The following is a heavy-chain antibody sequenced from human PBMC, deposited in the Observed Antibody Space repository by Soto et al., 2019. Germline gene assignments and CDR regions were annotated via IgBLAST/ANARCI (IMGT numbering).Heavy chain of an antibody. CDR2: INPSGGST. V-gene: IGHV1-46*01. Sequence: QVQLVQSGAEVKKPGASVKVSCKASGYTFTSYYMHWVRQAPGQGLEWMGIINPSGGSTSYAQKFQVRVTMTRDTSTSTVYMELRSLRSEDTAVYYCASLPLGYCSGGSCSDYWGQGTLVTVSS. CDR3: ASLPLGYCSGGSCSDY. D-gene: IGHD2-15*01. J-gene: IGHJ4*02. CDR1: GYTFTSYY.